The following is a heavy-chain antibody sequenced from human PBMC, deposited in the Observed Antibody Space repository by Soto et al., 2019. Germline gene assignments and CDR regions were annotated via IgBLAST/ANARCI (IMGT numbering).Heavy chain of an antibody. D-gene: IGHD6-6*01. J-gene: IGHJ4*02. CDR2: ISSNGGST. CDR3: VKDLGSSSSVFDY. CDR1: GFTFSSYA. V-gene: IGHV3-64D*06. Sequence: VGSLRLSCSASGFTFSSYAMHWVRQAPGKGLEYVSAISSNGGSTYYADSVKGRFTISRDNSKNTLYLQMSSLRAEDTAVYYCVKDLGSSSSVFDYWGQGTLVNVSS.